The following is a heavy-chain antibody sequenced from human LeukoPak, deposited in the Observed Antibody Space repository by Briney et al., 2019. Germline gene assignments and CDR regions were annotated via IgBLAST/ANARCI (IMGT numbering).Heavy chain of an antibody. CDR2: IYYSGST. Sequence: NPSETLSLTCTVSGGSISSSSYYWGWIRQPPGKGLEWIVSIYYSGSTYYNPSLKSRVTISVDTSKNQFSLKLSSVTAADTAVYYCARTNGGIVGAPPFGDYFDYWGQGTLVTVSS. D-gene: IGHD1-26*01. CDR3: ARTNGGIVGAPPFGDYFDY. V-gene: IGHV4-39*01. J-gene: IGHJ4*02. CDR1: GGSISSSSYY.